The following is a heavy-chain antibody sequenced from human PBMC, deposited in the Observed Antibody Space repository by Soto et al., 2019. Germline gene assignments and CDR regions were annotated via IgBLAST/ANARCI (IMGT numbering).Heavy chain of an antibody. D-gene: IGHD3-22*01. J-gene: IGHJ4*02. V-gene: IGHV3-23*01. Sequence: GSLRLSCAASGLTFSSYAMTWVRQAPGKALEWVSVISSSGATVYYADSVKGRFTISRDNSKNTLYLQMNSLRVEDTAIYYCAKDTYYYDRSGYYTYDHWGQGT. CDR1: GLTFSSYA. CDR2: ISSSGATV. CDR3: AKDTYYYDRSGYYTYDH.